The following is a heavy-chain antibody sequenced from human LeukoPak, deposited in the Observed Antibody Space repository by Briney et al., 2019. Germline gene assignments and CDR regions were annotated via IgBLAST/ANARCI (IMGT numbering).Heavy chain of an antibody. D-gene: IGHD6-13*01. CDR2: ISAYNGNT. V-gene: IGHV1-18*01. CDR3: AREGSSWYEFGY. CDR1: GYTFTNYG. Sequence: ASVKVSCKASGYTFTNYGISWVRQAPGQGLEWMGWISAYNGNTNYAQKFQGRVTMTTDTSTSTAYMELRSLRSDDTAVNYCAREGSSWYEFGYWGQGTLVTVSS. J-gene: IGHJ4*02.